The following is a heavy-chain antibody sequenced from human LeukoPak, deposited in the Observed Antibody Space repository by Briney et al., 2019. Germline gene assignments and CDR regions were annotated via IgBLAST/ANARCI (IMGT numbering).Heavy chain of an antibody. Sequence: PGGSLRLSCSASGFTFSSYAMHWVRQAPGKGLEWVSLITGSGATTYYADSVRGRFTVSRDNSKNTLYLQMNSLRAEDTAVYFCAKGDCGGTCLLIDNWGQGTLVTVSS. CDR2: ITGSGATT. D-gene: IGHD2-15*01. CDR3: AKGDCGGTCLLIDN. J-gene: IGHJ4*02. V-gene: IGHV3-23*01. CDR1: GFTFSSYA.